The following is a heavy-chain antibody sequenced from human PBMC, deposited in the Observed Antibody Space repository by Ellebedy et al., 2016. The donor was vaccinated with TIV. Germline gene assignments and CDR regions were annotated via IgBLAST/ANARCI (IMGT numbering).Heavy chain of an antibody. CDR3: ARLPRRWFGELLLGGPPDY. Sequence: GESLKISXKGSGYSFTSYWIGWVRQMPGKGLEWMGIIYPGDSDTRYSPSFQGQVTISADKSISTAYLQWSSLKASDTAMYYCARLPRRWFGELLLGGPPDYWGQGTLVTVSS. J-gene: IGHJ4*02. CDR1: GYSFTSYW. V-gene: IGHV5-51*01. CDR2: IYPGDSDT. D-gene: IGHD3-10*01.